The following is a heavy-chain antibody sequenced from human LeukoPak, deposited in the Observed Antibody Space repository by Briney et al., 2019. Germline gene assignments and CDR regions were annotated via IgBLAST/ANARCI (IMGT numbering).Heavy chain of an antibody. CDR1: GFTFTTNW. Sequence: PGGSLRLSCAASGFTFTTNWMTWVRQAPGKGLEWVATINQDGSEKYYVDSVKGRFTISRDNAKNSLSLQMNSLRAEDTAVYYCARGSGGSLWGQGTLVTVSS. D-gene: IGHD2-15*01. CDR3: ARGSGGSL. J-gene: IGHJ4*02. CDR2: INQDGSEK. V-gene: IGHV3-7*01.